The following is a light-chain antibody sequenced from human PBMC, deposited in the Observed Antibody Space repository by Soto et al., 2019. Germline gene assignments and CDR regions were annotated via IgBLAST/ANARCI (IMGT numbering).Light chain of an antibody. CDR3: QHYGGMWT. CDR2: DAS. J-gene: IGKJ1*01. V-gene: IGKV1-5*01. Sequence: DIQMTQSPSTLSASVGDRVSITCRASQSITNRLAWYQQKPGKAPKVLIYDASNLEYGVPSRFSGSGFGTEFILTISSLQPDEFATYWCQHYGGMWTVGHGTKVEIK. CDR1: QSITNR.